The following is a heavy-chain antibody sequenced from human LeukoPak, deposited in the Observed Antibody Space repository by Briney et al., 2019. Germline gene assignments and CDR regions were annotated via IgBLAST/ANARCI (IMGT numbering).Heavy chain of an antibody. Sequence: GESLKISCKGSGYSFNTFWIGWVRQTPETGLEWMGNIYPSDSETKYRPSFKGQVTISVDKSINTAYLRLSSLKASDTAMYYCAILIYCGSGRTYFFDSWGQGTLVTVSS. CDR1: GYSFNTFW. CDR3: AILIYCGSGRTYFFDS. J-gene: IGHJ4*02. V-gene: IGHV5-51*01. CDR2: IYPSDSET. D-gene: IGHD3-10*01.